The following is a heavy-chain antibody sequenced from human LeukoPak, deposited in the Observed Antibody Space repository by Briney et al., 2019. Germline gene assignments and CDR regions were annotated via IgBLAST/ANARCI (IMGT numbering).Heavy chain of an antibody. CDR2: INHSGST. CDR3: ARSTYYDFWRIDY. J-gene: IGHJ4*02. Sequence: SGTLSLTCGVYGGSFSGYYWSWIRQPPGKGLEWIGEINHSGSTNYNPSLKSRVTISVDTSKNQFSLKLSSVTAADTAVYYCARSTYYDFWRIDYWGQGTLVTVSS. D-gene: IGHD3-3*01. CDR1: GGSFSGYY. V-gene: IGHV4-34*01.